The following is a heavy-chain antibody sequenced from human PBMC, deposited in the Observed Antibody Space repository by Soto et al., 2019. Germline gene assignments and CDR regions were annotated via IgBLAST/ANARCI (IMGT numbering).Heavy chain of an antibody. J-gene: IGHJ4*02. CDR1: GGSISSYY. V-gene: IGHV4-59*01. Sequence: SETLSLTCTVSGGSISSYYWSWIRQPPGKGLEWIGYIYYSGSTNYNPSLKSRVTISVDTSKNQFSLKLSSVTAADTAVYYCARESGYSSGWYDYWGQGTLVTVSS. CDR3: ARESGYSSGWYDY. CDR2: IYYSGST. D-gene: IGHD6-19*01.